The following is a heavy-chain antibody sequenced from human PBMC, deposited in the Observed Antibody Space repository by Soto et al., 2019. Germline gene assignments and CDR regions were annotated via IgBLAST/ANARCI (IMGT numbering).Heavy chain of an antibody. V-gene: IGHV3-9*01. D-gene: IGHD2-2*01. J-gene: IGHJ3*02. CDR2: ISWNSGSI. CDR3: AKGGGWFEDIVVVPAAKDAFDI. CDR1: GFTFDDYA. Sequence: GGSLRLSCAASGFTFDDYAMHWVRQAPGKGLEWVSGISWNSGSIGYADSVKGRFTISRDNAKNSLYLQMNSLRAEDTALYYCAKGGGWFEDIVVVPAAKDAFDIWGQGTMVTVSS.